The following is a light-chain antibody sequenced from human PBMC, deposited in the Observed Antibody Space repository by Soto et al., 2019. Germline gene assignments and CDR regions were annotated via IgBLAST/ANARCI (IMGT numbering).Light chain of an antibody. CDR3: GTWDSRLTLVV. CDR2: ENN. J-gene: IGLJ2*01. V-gene: IGLV1-51*02. Sequence: QSVLTQPPSVSAAPGQKFTISCSGSSSNIGNHYVSLYQQHPGTAPKLLIYENNKRPSGIPDRFSGSKSGTSASVGITGLQTGDEADYYCGTWDSRLTLVVFGGGSQLTVL. CDR1: SSNIGNHY.